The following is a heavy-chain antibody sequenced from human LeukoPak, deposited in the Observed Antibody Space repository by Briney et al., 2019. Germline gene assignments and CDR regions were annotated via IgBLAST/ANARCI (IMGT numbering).Heavy chain of an antibody. J-gene: IGHJ4*02. V-gene: IGHV3-30*02. CDR2: IRYDGSNK. CDR1: GFTFSSYA. CDR3: AKRSSTMTSYYFDY. Sequence: GGSLRLSCAASGFTFSSYAMSWVRQAPGKRLEWVAFIRYDGSNKYYADSVKGRFTISRDNSKNTLYLQMNSLRAEDTAVYYCAKRSSTMTSYYFDYWGQGTLVTVSS. D-gene: IGHD4-17*01.